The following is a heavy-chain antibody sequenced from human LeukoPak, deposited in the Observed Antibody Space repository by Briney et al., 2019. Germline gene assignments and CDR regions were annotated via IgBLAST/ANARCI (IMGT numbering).Heavy chain of an antibody. D-gene: IGHD3-9*01. CDR2: INWNGGST. V-gene: IGHV3-20*04. CDR3: ARESYDILTGYYNVDY. Sequence: GGSLRLSCAASGFTFDDYGMSWFRQAPGKGLEWVSGINWNGGSTGYADSVKGRFTISRDNAKNSLYLQMNSLRAEDTALYYCARESYDILTGYYNVDYWGQGTLVTVSS. J-gene: IGHJ4*02. CDR1: GFTFDDYG.